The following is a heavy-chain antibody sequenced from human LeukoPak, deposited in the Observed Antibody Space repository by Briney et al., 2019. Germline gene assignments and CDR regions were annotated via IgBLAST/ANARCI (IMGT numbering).Heavy chain of an antibody. V-gene: IGHV3-48*02. CDR3: ARAMRSGYDY. J-gene: IGHJ4*02. Sequence: PGGSLRLSCAASGFTLSSNSMNWVRQARGKGLEWVSYISSSATTIHYADSVKGRFTISRDNAKNSLYLHMNSLRDEDTAVYYCARAMRSGYDYWGQGTLVTVSS. CDR2: ISSSATTI. CDR1: GFTLSSNS. D-gene: IGHD5-12*01.